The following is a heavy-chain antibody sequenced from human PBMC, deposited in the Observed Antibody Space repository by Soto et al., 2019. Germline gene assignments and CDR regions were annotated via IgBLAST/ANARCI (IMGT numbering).Heavy chain of an antibody. D-gene: IGHD3-22*01. CDR1: GYTYTEYP. CDR3: ARDRRGYYDSSGYPDY. Sequence: ASVKVSCKTSGYTYTEYPIHWVRQAPGQGLEWMGWINVANGNAKYSQKFQGRVTITRDTSASTAYMELSSLRSEDTAVYYCARDRRGYYDSSGYPDYWGQGTLVTSPQ. V-gene: IGHV1-3*01. CDR2: INVANGNA. J-gene: IGHJ4*02.